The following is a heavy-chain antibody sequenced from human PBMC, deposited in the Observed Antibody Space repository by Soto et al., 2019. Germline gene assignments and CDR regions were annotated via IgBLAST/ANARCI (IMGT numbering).Heavy chain of an antibody. CDR3: TRDRHSASDSGFNPTSWFDL. J-gene: IGHJ5*02. V-gene: IGHV1-18*01. CDR2: TSAYNGNT. Sequence: QVQLVQSGAEVKKPGASVKVSCKASGYTFTSYGITWVRQAPGQGLEWMGWTSAYNGNTNYAQKLQGRVTMTTDTSTSTAYMELRRLRSDDTAVYFCTRDRHSASDSGFNPTSWFDLWGQGSLVTVSS. D-gene: IGHD6-19*01. CDR1: GYTFTSYG.